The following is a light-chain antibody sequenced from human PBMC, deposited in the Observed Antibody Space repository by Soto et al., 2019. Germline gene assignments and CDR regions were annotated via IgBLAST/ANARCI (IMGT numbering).Light chain of an antibody. CDR3: QQSYSTPRT. CDR1: QSISSY. Sequence: DIQMTQSPSSLSASVGDRVTITCRASQSISSYLNWYQQKPGKAPKLLIYAASSLQSGVPSRFSGSGSGKEFTLTSSSPQPEDFATYYCQQSYSTPRTFGQGTKVEIK. CDR2: AAS. V-gene: IGKV1-39*01. J-gene: IGKJ1*01.